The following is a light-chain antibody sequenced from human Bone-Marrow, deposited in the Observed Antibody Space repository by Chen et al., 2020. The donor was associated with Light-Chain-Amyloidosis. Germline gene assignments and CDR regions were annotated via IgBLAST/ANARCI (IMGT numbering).Light chain of an antibody. Sequence: SSQLTQPPSVSVSPGQTARLTCSGDDLPTKYAYWYQQKPGQAPVLVIHRDTERPSGISERFSGSSSGTTATLTISGVQAEDEADYDCQSADSSGTYEVIFGGGTKLTVL. CDR1: DLPTKY. CDR2: RDT. V-gene: IGLV3-25*03. CDR3: QSADSSGTYEVI. J-gene: IGLJ2*01.